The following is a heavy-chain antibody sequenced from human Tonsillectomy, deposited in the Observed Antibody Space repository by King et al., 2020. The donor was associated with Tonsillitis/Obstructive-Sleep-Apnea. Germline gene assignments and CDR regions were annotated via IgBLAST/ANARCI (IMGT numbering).Heavy chain of an antibody. J-gene: IGHJ3*02. CDR1: GFTFSSYS. CDR2: ISSSSSTI. CDR3: ARDQCSSTSCYARAFDI. Sequence: VQLVESGGGLVQPGGSLRLSCAASGFTFSSYSMNWVRQAPGKGLEWVSYISSSSSTIYYADSVKGRFTISRDNANNSLYLQMNSLRDEDTAVYYCARDQCSSTSCYARAFDIWGQGTMVTVSS. V-gene: IGHV3-48*02. D-gene: IGHD2-2*01.